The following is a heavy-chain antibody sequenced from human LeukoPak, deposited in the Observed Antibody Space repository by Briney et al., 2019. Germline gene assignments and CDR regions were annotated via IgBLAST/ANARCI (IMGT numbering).Heavy chain of an antibody. CDR2: DSKTDGGTT. D-gene: IGHD3-9*01. CDR3: TTWIYNILTGYNGY. V-gene: IGHV3-15*04. J-gene: IGHJ4*02. Sequence: DSKTDGGTTDSAAPVKDRFTISRDDSKTTLYLQMNSLKTEDTGVYYCTTWIYNILTGYNGYWGQGTLVTVSS.